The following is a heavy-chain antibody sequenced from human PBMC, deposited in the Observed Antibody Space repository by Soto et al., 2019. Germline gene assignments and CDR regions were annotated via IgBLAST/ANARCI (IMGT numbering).Heavy chain of an antibody. V-gene: IGHV1-8*01. CDR1: GYTFTSYD. Sequence: QVQLVQSGAEVKKPGASVKVSCKASGYTFTSYDINWVRQATGQGLEWMGWMNPNSGNTGDAQKFQGRVTMTRNTSKSTAYMELSSLRSEDTAVYYCERGHRAAAGDYYYYYMDVWGKGTTVTVSS. J-gene: IGHJ6*03. CDR3: ERGHRAAAGDYYYYYMDV. D-gene: IGHD6-13*01. CDR2: MNPNSGNT.